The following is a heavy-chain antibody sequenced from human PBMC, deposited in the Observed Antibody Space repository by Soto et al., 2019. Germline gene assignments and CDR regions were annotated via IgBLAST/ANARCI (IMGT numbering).Heavy chain of an antibody. CDR2: ISAYNGNT. CDR3: ARDDLAQGDAFDI. CDR1: GYTFTSYG. V-gene: IGHV1-18*01. J-gene: IGHJ3*02. Sequence: QVQLVQSGAEVKKPGASVKVSCKASGYTFTSYGISWVRQAPGHGIEWMGWISAYNGNTNYAQKLQGRVTMTTDTSTSTAYRELRSLRSDDTAVYYCARDDLAQGDAFDIWGQGTMVTVSS.